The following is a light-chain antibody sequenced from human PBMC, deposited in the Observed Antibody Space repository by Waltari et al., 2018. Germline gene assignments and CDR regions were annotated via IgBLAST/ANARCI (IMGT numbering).Light chain of an antibody. J-gene: IGLJ3*02. CDR2: DVA. V-gene: IGLV2-14*01. CDR3: FSYRSSSTWV. CDR1: SCDVGCYNY. Sequence: QSALTPPASVSESPGQSITISCSGTSCDVGCYNYVCWYQQHPGKAPKLIIYDVAKRPSGVSNRFSGSKSGNTASLTISGLQAEDEADYYCFSYRSSSTWVFGGGTKLTVL.